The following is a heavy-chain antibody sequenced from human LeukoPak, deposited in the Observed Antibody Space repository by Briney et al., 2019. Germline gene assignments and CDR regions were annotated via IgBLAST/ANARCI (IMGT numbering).Heavy chain of an antibody. V-gene: IGHV4-39*01. J-gene: IGHJ5*02. CDR3: ARHLRWELLGGESDP. CDR2: IYYSGST. Sequence: SETLSLTCTVSGGSISSSSYYWGWIRQPPGKGLEWIGSIYYSGSTYYNPSLKSRVTISVDTSKNQFSLKLSSVTAADTAVYYCARHLRWELLGGESDPWGQGTLVTVSS. D-gene: IGHD1-26*01. CDR1: GGSISSSSYY.